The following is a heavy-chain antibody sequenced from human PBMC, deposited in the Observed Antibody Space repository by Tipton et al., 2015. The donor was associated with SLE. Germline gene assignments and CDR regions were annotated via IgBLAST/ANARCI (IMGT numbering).Heavy chain of an antibody. Sequence: TLSLTCTVSGGSISSYYWSWIRQPPGKGLEWIGEINHSGSTNYNPSLKSRVTISVDTSKNQFSLKLSSVTAADTAVYYCARDRRPQGAFDIWGQGTMVTVSS. CDR3: ARDRRPQGAFDI. CDR1: GGSISSYY. J-gene: IGHJ3*02. V-gene: IGHV4-59*01. CDR2: INHSGST.